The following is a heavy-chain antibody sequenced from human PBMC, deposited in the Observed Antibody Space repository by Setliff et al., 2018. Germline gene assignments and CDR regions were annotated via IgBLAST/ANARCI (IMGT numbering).Heavy chain of an antibody. Sequence: GASVKGSCKASGGTFSSYAITWVRQAPGQGLEWMGGIIPIFGTAKYAQKFQGRVTITADQSTRTAYMELSSLRSEDTAVYYCAIPSSGNCYFDYWGQGTLVTVSS. CDR3: AIPSSGNCYFDY. J-gene: IGHJ4*02. CDR2: IIPIFGTA. D-gene: IGHD1-26*01. CDR1: GGTFSSYA. V-gene: IGHV1-69*13.